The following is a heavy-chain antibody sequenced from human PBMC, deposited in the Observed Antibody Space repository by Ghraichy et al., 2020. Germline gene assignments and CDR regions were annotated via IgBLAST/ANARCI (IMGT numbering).Heavy chain of an antibody. D-gene: IGHD3-9*01. CDR2: ISGSGGST. CDR3: AKDQRYDILTGFKRGGSFDY. J-gene: IGHJ4*02. Sequence: GGSLRLSCAASGFTFSSYVMSWVRQAPGKGLEWVSAISGSGGSTYYADSVKGRFTISRDNSKNTLYLQMNSLRAEDTAVYYCAKDQRYDILTGFKRGGSFDYWGQGTLVTVSS. V-gene: IGHV3-23*01. CDR1: GFTFSSYV.